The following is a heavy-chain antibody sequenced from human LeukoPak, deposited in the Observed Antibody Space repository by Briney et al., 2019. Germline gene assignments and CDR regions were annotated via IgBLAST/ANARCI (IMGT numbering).Heavy chain of an antibody. CDR2: IYTGGGT. CDR3: ARGGEKWLVYFDF. Sequence: PGGSLRLSCAASGFTFSSYWMSWVRQAPGRGLEWVSVIYTGGGTYYADSVKGRFSISRDTSKNILYLQMNSLRVEDTAVYYCARGGEKWLVYFDFWGQGTLVTVSS. V-gene: IGHV3-53*01. J-gene: IGHJ4*02. D-gene: IGHD6-19*01. CDR1: GFTFSSYW.